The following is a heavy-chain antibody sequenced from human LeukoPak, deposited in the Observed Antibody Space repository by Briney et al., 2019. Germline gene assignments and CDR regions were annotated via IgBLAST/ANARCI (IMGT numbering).Heavy chain of an antibody. Sequence: GGSLRLSCAASGFTFSSYWMSWGRQAPGEGQECVANIKQDGSERYYVDSVKGRFTISRDNAKNSLYLQMNSLRAEGTAVYYCARDGELPLDYWGQGTLVNVSS. CDR1: GFTFSSYW. D-gene: IGHD1-7*01. CDR2: IKQDGSER. V-gene: IGHV3-7*01. CDR3: ARDGELPLDY. J-gene: IGHJ4*02.